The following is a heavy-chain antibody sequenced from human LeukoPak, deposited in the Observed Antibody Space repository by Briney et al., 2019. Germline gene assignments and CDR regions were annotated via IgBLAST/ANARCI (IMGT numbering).Heavy chain of an antibody. D-gene: IGHD1-26*01. Sequence: SQALSLTCAISGDSVSSNSATWNWVRQSPSRGLEWLGRTYYKSKWYNDYAVSVKSRITINSDTSKNQFSLQLNSVTPEDTAVYYCARVSSPWSPRDAFDIWGQGTMVTVSS. V-gene: IGHV6-1*01. CDR3: ARVSSPWSPRDAFDI. CDR2: TYYKSKWYN. CDR1: GDSVSSNSAT. J-gene: IGHJ3*02.